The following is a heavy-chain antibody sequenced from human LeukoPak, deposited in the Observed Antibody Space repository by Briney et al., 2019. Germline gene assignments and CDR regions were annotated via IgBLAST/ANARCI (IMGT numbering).Heavy chain of an antibody. J-gene: IGHJ3*02. Sequence: SETLSLTCTVSGGSISSSSYYWAWIRQPPGKGLEWIGSIYYSGNTYYKSSLKSRVTIAVDTSKIQFSLKLNSVTAADTAVYYCARESYYDSSGYSHDAFDIWGQGTMVTVSS. CDR1: GGSISSSSYY. D-gene: IGHD3-22*01. V-gene: IGHV4-39*07. CDR2: IYYSGNT. CDR3: ARESYYDSSGYSHDAFDI.